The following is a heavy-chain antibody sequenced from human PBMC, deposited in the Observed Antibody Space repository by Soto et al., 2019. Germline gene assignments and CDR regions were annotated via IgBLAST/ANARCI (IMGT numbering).Heavy chain of an antibody. V-gene: IGHV1-69*01. CDR1: GGTFSSYA. CDR3: ARSITSSYCSGGSCYSYYFDY. Sequence: QVQLVQSGAEVKKPGSAVKVSCKASGGTFSSYAISWVRQAPGQGLEWMGGIIPIFGTANYAQKFQGRVTITADQSTSTAYMELSSLRSEDTVVYYCARSITSSYCSGGSCYSYYFDYWGQGTMVTVSS. CDR2: IIPIFGTA. D-gene: IGHD2-15*01. J-gene: IGHJ4*02.